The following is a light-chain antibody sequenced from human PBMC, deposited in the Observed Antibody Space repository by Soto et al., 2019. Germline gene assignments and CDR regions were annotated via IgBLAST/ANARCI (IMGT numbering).Light chain of an antibody. J-gene: IGLJ2*01. V-gene: IGLV2-8*01. Sequence: QSALTQPPSASGSPGQSVTISCTGTSSDVGGYIFVSWYQQHPGKVPKLIIYDVNKRPSGVPDRFSGSKYGNTASLTISGLQAEDEADYYCCSYTSSTTPLFGGGTQLTVL. CDR2: DVN. CDR3: CSYTSSTTPL. CDR1: SSDVGGYIF.